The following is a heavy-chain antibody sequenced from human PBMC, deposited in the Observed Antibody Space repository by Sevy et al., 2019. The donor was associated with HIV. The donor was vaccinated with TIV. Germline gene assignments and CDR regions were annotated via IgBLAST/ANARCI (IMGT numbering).Heavy chain of an antibody. CDR2: ISYDAINT. D-gene: IGHD2-21*01. CDR3: AKFPPERAFDI. V-gene: IGHV3-30*04. Sequence: VGSLRLSCAASGFAFSNYAMHWVRQAPGKGLEWVSVISYDAINTDYADSVKGRFTISRDNSKNTLYLHMNSLRAEDTAVYYCAKFPPERAFDIWGQGTMVTVSS. CDR1: GFAFSNYA. J-gene: IGHJ3*02.